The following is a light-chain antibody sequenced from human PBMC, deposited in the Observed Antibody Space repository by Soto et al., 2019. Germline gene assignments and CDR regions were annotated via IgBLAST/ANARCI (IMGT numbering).Light chain of an antibody. CDR1: SSDVGGYNY. CDR2: EVS. J-gene: IGLJ7*01. Sequence: QSALTQPASVSGSPGQSITVSCTGTSSDVGGYNYVSWYQQHPGKAPKLIIFEVSHRPSGVSNHFSGSKSGNTASLTISGLQAEDEADYYCSSYTSSSTWVFGGGTQLTVL. V-gene: IGLV2-14*01. CDR3: SSYTSSSTWV.